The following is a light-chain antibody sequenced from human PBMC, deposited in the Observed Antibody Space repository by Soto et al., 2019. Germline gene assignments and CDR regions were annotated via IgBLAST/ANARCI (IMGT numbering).Light chain of an antibody. CDR3: QHYRRNTWS. CDR2: GAS. J-gene: IGKJ1*01. CDR1: QSVGTW. Sequence: DIQMTQSPSTLSASVGGRGTITCRASQSVGTWVAWYQQKPGKAPKLLIYGASNLESGVPSRFSGSGSGTEFTLTITTLQPDDFANYFCQHYRRNTWSFGPGTKVDIK. V-gene: IGKV1-5*01.